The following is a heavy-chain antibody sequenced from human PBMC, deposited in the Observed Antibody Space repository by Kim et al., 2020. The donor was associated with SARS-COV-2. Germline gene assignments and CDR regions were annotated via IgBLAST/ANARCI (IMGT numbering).Heavy chain of an antibody. CDR3: VKEAAFTTVVVDYYFDY. V-gene: IGHV3-30*02. J-gene: IGHJ4*02. D-gene: IGHD2-15*01. Sequence: VEGRFTISRDNSKNTLYLQMNNLRIEDTALYYCVKEAAFTTVVVDYYFDYWGQGTLVTVSS.